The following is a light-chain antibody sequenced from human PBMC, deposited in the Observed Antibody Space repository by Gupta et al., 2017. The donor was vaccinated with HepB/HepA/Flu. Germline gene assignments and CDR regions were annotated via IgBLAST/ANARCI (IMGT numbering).Light chain of an antibody. CDR3: QEANWFPRT. V-gene: IGKV1-12*01. J-gene: IGKJ4*02. Sequence: DLQMTQSPSSVPAPVGDRVTITCRASQDIRTWLAWYQQKPGRAPKLLMYAASTLQSGVSTRCSGSGAGTDFTLTISRLQSEYLATYYWQEANWFPRTFGEGTKVEIK. CDR1: QDIRTW. CDR2: AAS.